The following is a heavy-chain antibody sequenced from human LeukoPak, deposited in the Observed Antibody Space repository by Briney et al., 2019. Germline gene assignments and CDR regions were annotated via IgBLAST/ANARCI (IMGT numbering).Heavy chain of an antibody. CDR1: GFTFSSYG. D-gene: IGHD6-19*01. V-gene: IGHV3-33*01. CDR2: IWYDGSNK. J-gene: IGHJ4*02. CDR3: TIDLMTGFSSGWHFGY. Sequence: GRSLRLSCAASGFTFSSYGMHWVRQAPGKGLEWVAVIWYDGSNKYYADSVKGRFTISRDNSKNTLYLQMNSLRAEDTAVYYCTIDLMTGFSSGWHFGYWGQGTLVTVSS.